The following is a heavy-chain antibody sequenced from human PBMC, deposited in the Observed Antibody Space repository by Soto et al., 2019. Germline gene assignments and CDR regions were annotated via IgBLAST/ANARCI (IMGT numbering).Heavy chain of an antibody. J-gene: IGHJ4*02. CDR3: ARGGLMVYAMFDY. CDR1: GGSFSGYY. D-gene: IGHD2-8*01. CDR2: INHSGST. Sequence: QVQLQQWGAGLLKPSETLSLTCAVYGGSFSGYYWSWIRQPPGKGLEWIGEINHSGSTKYNPSLKSRVTISGDTSKNQFSLWLSSVNAADTALYYCARGGLMVYAMFDYWGQGTLVTVSS. V-gene: IGHV4-34*01.